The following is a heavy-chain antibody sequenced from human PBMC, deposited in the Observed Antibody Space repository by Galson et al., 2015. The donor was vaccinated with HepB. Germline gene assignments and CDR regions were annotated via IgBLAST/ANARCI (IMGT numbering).Heavy chain of an antibody. CDR2: ISSNGGST. V-gene: IGHV3-64D*06. CDR1: GFTFSSYA. J-gene: IGHJ4*02. D-gene: IGHD3-10*01. CDR3: VGRYYYGSGSYYPPG. Sequence: SLRLSCAASGFTFSSYAMHWVRQAPGEGLEYVSAISSNGGSTYYADSVKGRFTISRDNSKNTLYLQMSSLRAEDTAVYYCVGRYYYGSGSYYPPGWGQGTLVTVSS.